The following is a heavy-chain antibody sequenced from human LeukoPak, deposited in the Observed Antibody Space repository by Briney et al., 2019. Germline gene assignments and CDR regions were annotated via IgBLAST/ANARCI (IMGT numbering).Heavy chain of an antibody. V-gene: IGHV4-34*01. J-gene: IGHJ6*03. Sequence: SETLSLTCAVYGGSFSGYYWSWIRQPPGKGLEGIGEINHSGSTNYNPSLKSRVTISVDTSKNQFSLKLSSVTAADTAVYYCARQMRRGTDTRGRYYYGSGSPNYYYYYMDVWGKGTTVTISS. CDR3: ARQMRRGTDTRGRYYYGSGSPNYYYYYMDV. CDR2: INHSGST. D-gene: IGHD3-10*01. CDR1: GGSFSGYY.